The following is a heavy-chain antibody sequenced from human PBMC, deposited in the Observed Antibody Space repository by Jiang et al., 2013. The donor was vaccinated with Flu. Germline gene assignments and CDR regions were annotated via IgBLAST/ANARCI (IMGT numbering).Heavy chain of an antibody. CDR3: AKDIVAGMATAGRVDY. J-gene: IGHJ4*02. D-gene: IGHD6-13*01. CDR1: GFNFDNCA. Sequence: VQLVESGGGVVQPGRSLRLSCAASGFNFDNCAMHWVRQAPGKGLEWVAVVSYEGSNKYYADSVKGRLSISRDNSKNTLSLQMDSLRPEDTAVYFCAKDIVAGMATAGRVDYWGQGTLVTVSS. V-gene: IGHV3-30*18. CDR2: VSYEGSNK.